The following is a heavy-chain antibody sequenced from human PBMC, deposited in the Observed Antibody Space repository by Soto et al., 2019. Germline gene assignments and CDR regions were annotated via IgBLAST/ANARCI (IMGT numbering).Heavy chain of an antibody. V-gene: IGHV4-31*03. CDR3: ARDIGQDDFWSGPDAFDI. CDR1: GGSISSGGYY. D-gene: IGHD3-3*01. J-gene: IGHJ3*02. Sequence: PSETLSLTXTVSGGSISSGGYYWSWIRQHPGKGLEWIGYIYYSGSTYYNPSLKSRVTISVDTSKNQFSLKLSSVTAADTAVYYCARDIGQDDFWSGPDAFDIWGQGTMVTVSS. CDR2: IYYSGST.